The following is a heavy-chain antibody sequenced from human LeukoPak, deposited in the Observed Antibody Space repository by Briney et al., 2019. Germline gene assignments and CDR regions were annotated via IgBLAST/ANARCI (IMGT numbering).Heavy chain of an antibody. CDR3: AREGYSSSWYDY. J-gene: IGHJ4*02. CDR1: GGSISSYY. CDR2: IYYSGST. Sequence: SETLSLTCTVSGGSISSYYWSWIRQPPGKGLEWIGYIYYSGSTNYNPSLKSQVTISVGTSKNQFSLKLSSVTAADTAVYYCAREGYSSSWYDYWGQGTLVTVSS. V-gene: IGHV4-59*01. D-gene: IGHD6-13*01.